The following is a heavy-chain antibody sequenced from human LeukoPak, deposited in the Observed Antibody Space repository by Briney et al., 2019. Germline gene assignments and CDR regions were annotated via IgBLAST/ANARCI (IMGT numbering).Heavy chain of an antibody. Sequence: GGSLRLSCAASGFTFSSYSMNWVRQAPGKGLEWVSSISSSSSYIYYADSVKGRFTISRDNAKNSLHLQMNSLRAEDTAVYYCARIDDHAFDIWGQGTMVTVSS. J-gene: IGHJ3*02. CDR1: GFTFSSYS. V-gene: IGHV3-21*01. CDR3: ARIDDHAFDI. CDR2: ISSSSSYI.